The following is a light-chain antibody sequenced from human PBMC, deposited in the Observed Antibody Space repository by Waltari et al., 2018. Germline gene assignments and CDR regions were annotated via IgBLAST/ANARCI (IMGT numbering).Light chain of an antibody. V-gene: IGKV3-20*01. Sequence: IILTQSPATLSLSPGERATLSCRASQSVGSYLAWYQQKPGQAPRLLIYGASSRAAGIPDRFSGSGSGTSFTLIISSLEPEDFAVYYCQKYSNSPLTFGGGTKVEIK. CDR3: QKYSNSPLT. J-gene: IGKJ4*01. CDR1: QSVGSY. CDR2: GAS.